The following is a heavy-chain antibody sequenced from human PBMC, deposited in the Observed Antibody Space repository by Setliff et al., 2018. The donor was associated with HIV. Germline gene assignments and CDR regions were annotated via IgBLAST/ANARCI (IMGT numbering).Heavy chain of an antibody. J-gene: IGHJ3*02. D-gene: IGHD4-17*01. V-gene: IGHV4-4*09. CDR3: SRSPKGRYGDYVYAFDI. CDR1: GDSISTYY. CDR2: IYISGRT. Sequence: SETLSLTCTVSGDSISTYYWSWIRQPPGKGLEWIGYIYISGRTSYNPSLKSRITISVDTSKNQFSLKLSSVTAADTAIYYCSRSPKGRYGDYVYAFDIWGQGTMVTVSS.